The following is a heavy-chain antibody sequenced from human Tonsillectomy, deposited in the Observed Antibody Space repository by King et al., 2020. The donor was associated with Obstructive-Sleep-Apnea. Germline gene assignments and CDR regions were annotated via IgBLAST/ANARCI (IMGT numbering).Heavy chain of an antibody. D-gene: IGHD2-8*01. CDR3: ARGPVCPYSYYGLDV. CDR2: IGTSCDT. J-gene: IGHJ6*02. Sequence: VQLVQSGGGLVQPGGSLRLSCAASGFTFSSFYMHWVRKATGRGLEWVSSIGTSCDTNYSGSVQGRFTISRENAKKSLHLQMNSLRVGDTAVYYCARGPVCPYSYYGLDVWGQGITVTV. V-gene: IGHV3-13*04. CDR1: GFTFSSFY.